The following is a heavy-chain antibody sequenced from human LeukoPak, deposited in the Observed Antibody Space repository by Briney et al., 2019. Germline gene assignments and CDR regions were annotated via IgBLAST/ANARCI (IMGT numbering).Heavy chain of an antibody. D-gene: IGHD1-26*01. Sequence: GGSLRLSCAASGFTFSDYAMTWVRQAPGKGLGWVATISGSGVMTYYADSVKGRFTVSGDHSKNTLYLQMSSLTAADTAVYYCAKDRSIGTYYTFDHWGQGTLVIVSS. V-gene: IGHV3-23*01. CDR1: GFTFSDYA. CDR2: ISGSGVMT. J-gene: IGHJ4*02. CDR3: AKDRSIGTYYTFDH.